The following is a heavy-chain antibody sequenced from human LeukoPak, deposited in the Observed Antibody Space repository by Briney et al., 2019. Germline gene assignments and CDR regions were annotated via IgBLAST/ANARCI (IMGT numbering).Heavy chain of an antibody. CDR2: MNPNSGNT. CDR3: ARVGQSKDYDFWSGYYNYFEY. V-gene: IGHV1-8*01. CDR1: GYTFTTYD. Sequence: GASVKVSCKASGYTFTTYDINWVRQATGQGLEWMGWMNPNSGNTGYAQKFQGSVTMTRDTSISTAYMELSSLRSEDTAVYYCARVGQSKDYDFWSGYYNYFEYWGQGALVTVSS. J-gene: IGHJ4*02. D-gene: IGHD3-3*01.